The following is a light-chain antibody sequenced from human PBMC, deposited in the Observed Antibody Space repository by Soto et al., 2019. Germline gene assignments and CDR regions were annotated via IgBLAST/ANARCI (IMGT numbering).Light chain of an antibody. CDR1: QSVSSY. CDR3: QQFNDWPLS. V-gene: IGKV3-15*01. Sequence: EIVLTQSPATLSLSPGERATLSCRTSQSVSSYFAWYQQKPGRAPRLLIYGASTRATGIPARFSGSGSGTEFTLTISSLQYEDFGVYYCQQFNDWPLSFGGGTRVDIK. J-gene: IGKJ4*01. CDR2: GAS.